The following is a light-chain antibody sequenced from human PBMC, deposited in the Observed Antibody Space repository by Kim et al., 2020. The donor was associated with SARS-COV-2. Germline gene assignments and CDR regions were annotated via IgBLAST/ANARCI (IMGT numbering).Light chain of an antibody. V-gene: IGKV1-5*01. CDR2: DAS. Sequence: SVSVGDRVTITCRASQSISSWLAWYQQKPGKAPKLLIYDASSLESGVPSRFSGSGSGTEFTLTISSLQPDDFATYYCQQYNSYRTFGQGTKVDIK. J-gene: IGKJ1*01. CDR3: QQYNSYRT. CDR1: QSISSW.